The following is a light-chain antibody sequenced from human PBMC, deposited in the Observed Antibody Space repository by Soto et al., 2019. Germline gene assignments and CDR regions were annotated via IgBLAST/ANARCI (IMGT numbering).Light chain of an antibody. J-gene: IGLJ2*01. CDR3: NSYTSSSTLL. V-gene: IGLV2-14*01. CDR2: DVS. CDR1: SSDVDNYNY. Sequence: QSVLTQPASVSGSPGQSITISCTGTSSDVDNYNYVSWYQQHPGKAPKLMIYDVSNRPSGVSSRFSGSKSGNTASLTISGLQAEDEADYYCNSYTSSSTLLFGGGTKLTVL.